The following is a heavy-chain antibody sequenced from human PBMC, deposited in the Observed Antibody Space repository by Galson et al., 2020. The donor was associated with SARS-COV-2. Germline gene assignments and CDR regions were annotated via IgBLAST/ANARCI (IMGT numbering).Heavy chain of an antibody. J-gene: IGHJ4*02. Sequence: SETLSLTCAVPGGSISSDNYHWSWIWTRHPAAQGLEGIRHIYTSASTNYNPSLKSRVTISVDVSKNRFSLTLSSVTAADTAVYYCARVPMSSDWFGDHFDYWGQGTLVTVSS. CDR3: ARVPMSSDWFGDHFDY. D-gene: IGHD3-10*01. CDR2: IYTSAST. CDR1: GGSISSDNYH. V-gene: IGHV4-61*09.